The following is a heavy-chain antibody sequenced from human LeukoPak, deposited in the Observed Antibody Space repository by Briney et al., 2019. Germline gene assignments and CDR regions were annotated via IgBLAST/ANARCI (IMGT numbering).Heavy chain of an antibody. D-gene: IGHD2-15*01. V-gene: IGHV1-69*13. J-gene: IGHJ4*02. CDR2: IIPIFGTA. CDR1: GGTFSSYA. Sequence: ASVTVSCKASGGTFSSYAISWVRQAPGQGLEWMGGIIPIFGTANYAQKFQGRVTITAGESTSTAYMELSSLRSEDTAVYYCAREVCSGGSCYVLFDYWGQGTLVTVSS. CDR3: AREVCSGGSCYVLFDY.